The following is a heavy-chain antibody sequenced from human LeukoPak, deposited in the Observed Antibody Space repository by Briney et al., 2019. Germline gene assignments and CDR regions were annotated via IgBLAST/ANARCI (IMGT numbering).Heavy chain of an antibody. CDR1: GFTFSSYG. J-gene: IGHJ6*03. V-gene: IGHV3-30*03. D-gene: IGHD1-1*01. CDR2: ISYDGSNK. CDR3: ARVTWNRGGYYYYYMDV. Sequence: GGSLRLSCAASGFTFSSYGMHWVRQAPGKGLEWVAVISYDGSNKYYADSVKGRFTISRDNSKNTLYLQMNSLRAEDTAVYYCARVTWNRGGYYYYYMDVWGKGTTVTVSS.